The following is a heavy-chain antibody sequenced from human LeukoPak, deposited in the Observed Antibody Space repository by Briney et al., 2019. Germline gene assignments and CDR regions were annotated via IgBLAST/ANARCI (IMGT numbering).Heavy chain of an antibody. CDR2: ISYSGGST. V-gene: IGHV3-23*01. CDR3: AKDDGGSPPDAFDI. Sequence: GGSLRLSCAASGFTFSSYAMSWVRQAPGKELEWVSTISYSGGSTYYADSVKGRFAISRDSSKNTLYLQMNGLRGEDTAVYYCAKDDGGSPPDAFDIWGQGTLVTVSS. J-gene: IGHJ3*02. CDR1: GFTFSSYA. D-gene: IGHD3-10*01.